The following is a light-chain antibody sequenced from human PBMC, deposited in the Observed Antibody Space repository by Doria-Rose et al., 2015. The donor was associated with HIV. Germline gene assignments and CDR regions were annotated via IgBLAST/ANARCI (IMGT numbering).Light chain of an antibody. V-gene: IGKV3-20*01. CDR1: QSFSSTY. Sequence: TQSPGTLSLSPGERATLSCRASQSFSSTYLAWYQQKPGQAPSLLIYDGSTRATGIQDRFSASGLGTDFTLTINRLEPEDFALYYCHQYGTSWTFGQGTKVEI. CDR3: HQYGTSWT. J-gene: IGKJ1*01. CDR2: DGS.